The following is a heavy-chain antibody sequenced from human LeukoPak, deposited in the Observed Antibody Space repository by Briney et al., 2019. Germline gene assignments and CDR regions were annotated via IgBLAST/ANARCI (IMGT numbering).Heavy chain of an antibody. CDR3: ARGGGLDV. Sequence: GGSLRLSCEASGFNIRNNWMSWVRLAPGKGLEYVANINQDEGQKYYVDSVKGRFTISKDTAKNSLYLQMSNLRAEDTAVYFCARGGGLDVWGQGATVTVSS. J-gene: IGHJ6*02. D-gene: IGHD3-16*01. CDR2: INQDEGQK. CDR1: GFNIRNNW. V-gene: IGHV3-7*03.